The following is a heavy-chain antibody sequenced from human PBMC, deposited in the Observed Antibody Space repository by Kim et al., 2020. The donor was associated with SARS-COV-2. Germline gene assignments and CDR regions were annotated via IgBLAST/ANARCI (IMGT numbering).Heavy chain of an antibody. D-gene: IGHD3-10*01. J-gene: IGHJ4*01. V-gene: IGHV3-21*04. Sequence: GGSLRLSCAASGFTFSSYAMSWVRQAPGKGLEWVSSIISSGSHTYYADSVKGRSTISRDNSKNTLYLQMNNLRADDTALYYCARDRASYGKTWSLDCWG. CDR1: GFTFSSYA. CDR2: IISSGSHT. CDR3: ARDRASYGKTWSLDC.